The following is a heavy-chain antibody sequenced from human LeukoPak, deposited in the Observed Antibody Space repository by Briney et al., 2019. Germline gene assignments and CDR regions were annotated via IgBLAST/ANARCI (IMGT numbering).Heavy chain of an antibody. V-gene: IGHV3-21*01. J-gene: IGHJ4*02. CDR2: ISRASESI. CDR1: GFTFNAYS. D-gene: IGHD6-19*01. CDR3: AIRESSGWNLDY. Sequence: GGSLRLSCAASGFTFNAYSMGWVRQAPGKGLEWVSIISRASESIFYADSVKGRFTISRDNAKNSLYLQMNSLRAEDTAVYYCAIRESSGWNLDYWGQGTLVTVSS.